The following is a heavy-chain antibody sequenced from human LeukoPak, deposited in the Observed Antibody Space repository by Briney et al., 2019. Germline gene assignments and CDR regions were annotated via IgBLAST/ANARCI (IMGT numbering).Heavy chain of an antibody. V-gene: IGHV4-34*01. CDR2: INHSGST. J-gene: IGHJ4*02. CDR1: GGSFSGYY. D-gene: IGHD3-16*01. CDR3: ARTSTPLGDLDY. Sequence: SETLSLTCAVYGGSFSGYYRSWIRQPPGKRLEWIGEINHSGSTNYNPSLKSRVTMSVDTSKNQFSLKLSSVTAADTAVYYCARTSTPLGDLDYWGQGTLVTVSS.